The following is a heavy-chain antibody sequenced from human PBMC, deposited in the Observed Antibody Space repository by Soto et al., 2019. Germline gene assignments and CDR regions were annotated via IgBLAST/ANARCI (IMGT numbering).Heavy chain of an antibody. D-gene: IGHD2-15*01. CDR2: INPGGST. J-gene: IGHJ4*02. CDR1: GGPFSGYY. Sequence: QVQLQQWGAGLLKPSETLSLTCAIYGGPFSGYYWNWIRQPPGKGLEWIGEINPGGSTNYNPSLKSRVTMSVDTSKNQFSLKLSSVTAADTAVYYCARDRQRGYCTGGDCYSYFDYWGQGTQVIVSS. CDR3: ARDRQRGYCTGGDCYSYFDY. V-gene: IGHV4-34*01.